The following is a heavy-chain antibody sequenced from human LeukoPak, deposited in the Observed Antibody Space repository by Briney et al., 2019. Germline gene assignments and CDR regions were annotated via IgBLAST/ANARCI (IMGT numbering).Heavy chain of an antibody. CDR3: ASGMTYCSSTSCPLFDY. CDR1: GGSFSGYY. CDR2: INHSGST. J-gene: IGHJ4*02. D-gene: IGHD2-2*01. V-gene: IGHV4-34*01. Sequence: SETLSLTCAVYGGSFSGYYWSWIREPPGKGREWIGEINHSGSTNYNPSLKSRVTISVDTSKNQFSLKLSSVTAADTAVYYCASGMTYCSSTSCPLFDYWGQGTLVTVSS.